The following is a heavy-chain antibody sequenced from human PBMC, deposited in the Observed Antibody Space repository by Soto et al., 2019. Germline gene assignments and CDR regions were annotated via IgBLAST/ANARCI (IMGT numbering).Heavy chain of an antibody. Sequence: EVQLVESGGGLVQPGGSLRLSCAASGFTFSSYWMSWVRQVPGKGLEWVANINQEGSEKYYVDSVKGRFTISRDNAKNSLYLQMNSLRAEDTAVYYCARAPLTMVRGVPFDYWGQGTLVTVSS. V-gene: IGHV3-7*01. CDR3: ARAPLTMVRGVPFDY. D-gene: IGHD3-10*01. CDR1: GFTFSSYW. CDR2: INQEGSEK. J-gene: IGHJ4*02.